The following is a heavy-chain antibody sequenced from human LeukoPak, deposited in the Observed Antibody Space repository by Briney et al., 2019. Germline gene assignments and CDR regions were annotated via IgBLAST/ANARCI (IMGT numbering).Heavy chain of an antibody. J-gene: IGHJ2*01. Sequence: SQTLSLTCTVSGGSISSGSYYWSWIRPPAGKGLEWIGRIYTSGSTNYNPSLKSRVTISVDTSKNQFSLKLSSVTAADTAVYYCAGTTFHYWYFDLWGRGTLVTVSS. D-gene: IGHD4-11*01. CDR3: AGTTFHYWYFDL. V-gene: IGHV4-61*02. CDR1: GGSISSGSYY. CDR2: IYTSGST.